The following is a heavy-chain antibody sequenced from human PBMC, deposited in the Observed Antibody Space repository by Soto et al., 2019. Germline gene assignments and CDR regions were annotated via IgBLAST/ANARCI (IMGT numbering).Heavy chain of an antibody. Sequence: SVKVSCKASGGTFSSYTISWVRQAPGQGLEWMGRIIPILGIANYAQKFQGRVTITADKSTSTAYMELSSLRSEDTAVYYCARGIYYDSSGYGAWFDPWGQGTLVTVSS. CDR2: IIPILGIA. V-gene: IGHV1-69*02. J-gene: IGHJ5*02. D-gene: IGHD3-22*01. CDR3: ARGIYYDSSGYGAWFDP. CDR1: GGTFSSYT.